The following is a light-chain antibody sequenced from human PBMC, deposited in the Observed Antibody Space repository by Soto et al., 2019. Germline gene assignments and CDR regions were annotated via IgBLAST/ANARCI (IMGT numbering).Light chain of an antibody. CDR1: SSDVGTYKF. Sequence: QSVLTQPASVSGSPGQSITISCSGTSSDVGTYKFVSWYQHHPGKAPKLLIYEVSRRPSGFSYRFSGSKSGNTASLTISGRQAEDEADYYCCSYASNSTFVVFGGGTKLTVL. V-gene: IGLV2-23*02. J-gene: IGLJ2*01. CDR2: EVS. CDR3: CSYASNSTFVV.